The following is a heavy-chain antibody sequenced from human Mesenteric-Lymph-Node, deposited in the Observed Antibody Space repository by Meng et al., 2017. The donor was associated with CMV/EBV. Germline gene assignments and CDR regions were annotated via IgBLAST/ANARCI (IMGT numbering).Heavy chain of an antibody. V-gene: IGHV1-2*02. CDR1: GYAFTAYY. CDR2: INPNSGYT. Sequence: ASVKVSCKASGYAFTAYYIHWVRQAPGQGLEWMGGINPNSGYTNYAQKFQDRVTMTRDTSIDTAYMEVSSLRSDDTAVYYCARETSDGSSINCPMDYWGQGTLVTVS. J-gene: IGHJ4*02. CDR3: ARETSDGSSINCPMDY. D-gene: IGHD2-2*01.